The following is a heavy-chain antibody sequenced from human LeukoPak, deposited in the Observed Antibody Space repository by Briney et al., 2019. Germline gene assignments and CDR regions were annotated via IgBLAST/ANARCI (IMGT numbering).Heavy chain of an antibody. D-gene: IGHD3-22*01. CDR1: GGTFNSYA. Sequence: EASVKVSCKASGGTFNSYAISWVRQAPGQGLEWIGRIIPILGIANYAQKFQGRVTITADKSTSTAYMELSSLRFEDTAVYYCARDPGYYDSSGYYHYYFDYWGQGTLVTVSS. CDR3: ARDPGYYDSSGYYHYYFDY. CDR2: IIPILGIA. J-gene: IGHJ4*02. V-gene: IGHV1-69*04.